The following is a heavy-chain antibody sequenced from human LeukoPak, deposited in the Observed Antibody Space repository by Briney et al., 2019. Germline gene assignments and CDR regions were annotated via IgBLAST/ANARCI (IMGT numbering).Heavy chain of an antibody. D-gene: IGHD6-13*01. V-gene: IGHV3-23*01. CDR3: AKGNAAAAGATFDY. J-gene: IGHJ4*02. CDR2: ISGSGGNT. Sequence: PGGSLRLSCAASGFAFSTYAMTWVRQAPGKGLEWVSSISGSGGNTYYADSVKGRFSISRDNSKDTLYLQMNSLRADDTAVYYCAKGNAAAAGATFDYWGQGTLVTVSS. CDR1: GFAFSTYA.